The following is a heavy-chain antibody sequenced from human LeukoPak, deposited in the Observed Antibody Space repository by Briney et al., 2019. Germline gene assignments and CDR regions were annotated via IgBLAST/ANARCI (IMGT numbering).Heavy chain of an antibody. V-gene: IGHV3-21*04. J-gene: IGHJ4*02. CDR2: SSSSSSYI. D-gene: IGHD3-9*01. Sequence: GGSLRLSCAASGFTFSSYSMNWVRQAPGKGLEWVSSSSSSSSYIHYADSVKGRFTISRDNSKNTLYLQMNSLRAEDTAVYYCAKESPKVRYFDWLHIDYWGQGTLVTVSS. CDR1: GFTFSSYS. CDR3: AKESPKVRYFDWLHIDY.